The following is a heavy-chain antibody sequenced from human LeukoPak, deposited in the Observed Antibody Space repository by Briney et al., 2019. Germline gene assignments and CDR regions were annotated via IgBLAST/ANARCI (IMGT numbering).Heavy chain of an antibody. J-gene: IGHJ5*02. CDR3: ARRGEYDFWSGPDH. D-gene: IGHD3-3*01. V-gene: IGHV3-20*04. Sequence: GGSLRLSCAASGFTFDDYGMSWVRQAPGKGLEWVSGINWNGGSTGYADSVKGRFTISRDNAKNSLYLQMNSLRAEDTALYYCARRGEYDFWSGPDHWGQGTLVTVSS. CDR2: INWNGGST. CDR1: GFTFDDYG.